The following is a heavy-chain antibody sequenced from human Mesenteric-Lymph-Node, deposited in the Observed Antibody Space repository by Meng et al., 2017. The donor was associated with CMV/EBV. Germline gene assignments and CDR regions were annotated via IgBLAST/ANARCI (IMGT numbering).Heavy chain of an antibody. CDR3: AKGVSVFGVVPDH. J-gene: IGHJ4*02. CDR2: ISSSGSTV. CDR1: GFTFSSYE. D-gene: IGHD3-3*01. V-gene: IGHV3-48*03. Sequence: GGSLRLSCAASGFTFSSYEMNWVRQAPGKGLEWVSYISSSGSTVYYADSVKGRFSIARDNAKNSLYLQMNSLRADDTAVYYCAKGVSVFGVVPDHWGQGTLVTVSS.